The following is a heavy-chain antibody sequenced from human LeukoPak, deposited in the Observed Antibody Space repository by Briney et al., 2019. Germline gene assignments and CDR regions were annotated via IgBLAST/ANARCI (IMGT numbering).Heavy chain of an antibody. V-gene: IGHV4-34*01. CDR3: ASLTMIVIP. J-gene: IGHJ4*02. Sequence: PSETLCLTCAVYGGSFCGYYWSWIRQPPGKGLEWIGEINHSGNTNYSPSLKSRVTISVDTSKNQFSLKLSSVTAADTAVYYCASLTMIVIPWGQGTLVTVSS. D-gene: IGHD3-22*01. CDR2: INHSGNT. CDR1: GGSFCGYY.